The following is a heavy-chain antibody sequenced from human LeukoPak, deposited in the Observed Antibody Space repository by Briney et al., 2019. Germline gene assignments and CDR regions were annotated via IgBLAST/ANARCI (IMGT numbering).Heavy chain of an antibody. D-gene: IGHD6-13*01. CDR3: AGQHSTTWYHRVDY. CDR1: GDSISSSGYS. CDR2: IHYTGIA. V-gene: IGHV4-39*01. J-gene: IGHJ4*02. Sequence: PSETLSLTCTVSGDSISSSGYSWGWIRQPPGKGLEWIGNIHYTGIAHYNPSLESRVTISRDTSKIQFSLRLSSVTAADTAVYYCAGQHSTTWYHRVDYWGQGTLVSVSS.